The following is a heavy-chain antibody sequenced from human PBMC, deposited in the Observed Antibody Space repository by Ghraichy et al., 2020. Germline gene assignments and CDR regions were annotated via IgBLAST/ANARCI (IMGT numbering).Heavy chain of an antibody. CDR2: INPNSGGT. CDR1: GYTFTGYY. D-gene: IGHD3-16*02. V-gene: IGHV1-2*06. Sequence: ASVKVSCKASGYTFTGYYMHWVRQAPGQGLEWMGRINPNSGGTNYAQKFQGRVTMTRDTSISTAYMELSRLRSDDTAVYYCARDLAPGELSRLNWFDPWGQGTLVTVSS. J-gene: IGHJ5*02. CDR3: ARDLAPGELSRLNWFDP.